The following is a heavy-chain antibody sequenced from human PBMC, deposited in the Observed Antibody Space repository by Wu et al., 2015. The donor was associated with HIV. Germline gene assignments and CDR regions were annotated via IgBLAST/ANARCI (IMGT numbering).Heavy chain of an antibody. D-gene: IGHD5-18*01. J-gene: IGHJ5*02. CDR2: IIPVFGTE. Sequence: QVQLVQSGAEVKKPGSSVKVSCKASGGTFSSYGINWVRQAPGQGLEWMGRIIPVFGTENYAQKFQGRVTIIADESTSTAYMELNSLRSEDTAVYYCARDPSGYNHVKPTWFDPWGQGTLVTVSS. CDR1: GGTFSSYG. V-gene: IGHV1-69*13. CDR3: ARDPSGYNHVKPTWFDP.